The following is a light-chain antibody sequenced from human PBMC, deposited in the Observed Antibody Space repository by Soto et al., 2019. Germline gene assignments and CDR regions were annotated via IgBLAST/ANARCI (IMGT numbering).Light chain of an antibody. V-gene: IGKV3-20*01. Sequence: EIVLTQSPGTLSLSPGERATLSCRASQSVSSSYLAWYQQKPGQAPRLLIYGASSRATGIPDRFSGSGSGTHFTLTISRQEPEDFAVYYYQQYGSSRGFTFGPGTKVDIK. J-gene: IGKJ3*01. CDR3: QQYGSSRGFT. CDR2: GAS. CDR1: QSVSSSY.